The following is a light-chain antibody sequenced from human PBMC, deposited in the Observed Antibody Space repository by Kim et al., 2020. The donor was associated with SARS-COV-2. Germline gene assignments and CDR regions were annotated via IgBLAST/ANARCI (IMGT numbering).Light chain of an antibody. J-gene: IGKJ1*01. CDR2: GTS. Sequence: RSALGCYQQRPGKVPKVLLSGTSTLQNGVPSRFSGSGSGTDFTLTIDSLQPDDFATYYCLQYDTYPWTFGQGTKVDIK. CDR3: LQYDTYPWT. V-gene: IGKV1-6*01. CDR1: RSA.